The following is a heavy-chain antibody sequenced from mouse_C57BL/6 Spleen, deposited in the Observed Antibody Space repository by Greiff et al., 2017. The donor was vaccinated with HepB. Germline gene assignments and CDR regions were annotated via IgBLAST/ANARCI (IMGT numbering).Heavy chain of an antibody. V-gene: IGHV2-2*01. CDR2: IWSGGST. CDR1: GFSLTSYG. J-gene: IGHJ4*01. Sequence: VQLQQSGPGLVQPSQSLSITCTVSGFSLTSYGVHWVRQSPGKGLEWLGVIWSGGSTDYNAAFISRLSISKDNSKSQVFFKMNSLQADDTAIYYCARKGTPTTVVPYYAMDYWGQGTSVTVSS. CDR3: ARKGTPTTVVPYYAMDY. D-gene: IGHD1-1*01.